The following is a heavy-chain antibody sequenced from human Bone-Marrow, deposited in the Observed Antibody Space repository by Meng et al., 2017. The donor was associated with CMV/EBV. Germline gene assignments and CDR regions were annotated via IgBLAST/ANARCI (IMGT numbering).Heavy chain of an antibody. D-gene: IGHD2-2*01. V-gene: IGHV4-4*02. Sequence: SETLSLTCAVSDDSISSSNWWTWVRQPPGKGLEWIGEIHHSGNSHYNPSLKSRVTISVDKSKNQFSLRLSSVTAADTALYYCARVYCSSSSCFYFACWGQGHRVNGAS. CDR2: IHHSGNS. CDR3: ARVYCSSSSCFYFAC. CDR1: DDSISSSNW. J-gene: IGHJ4*02.